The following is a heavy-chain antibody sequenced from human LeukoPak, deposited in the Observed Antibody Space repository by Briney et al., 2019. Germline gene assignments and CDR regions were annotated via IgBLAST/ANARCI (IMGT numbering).Heavy chain of an antibody. J-gene: IGHJ4*02. CDR2: ISTNGGST. Sequence: GGSLRLSCAASGFTFSSYAMSWVRQAPGEGLEWVSAISTNGGSTYFADSVKGRFTITRDNSKNTLSLEMNSLRPEDTAVYYCVKGSAGSRPYCLDYWGQGTLLTVSS. D-gene: IGHD2-21*01. CDR3: VKGSAGSRPYCLDY. V-gene: IGHV3-23*01. CDR1: GFTFSSYA.